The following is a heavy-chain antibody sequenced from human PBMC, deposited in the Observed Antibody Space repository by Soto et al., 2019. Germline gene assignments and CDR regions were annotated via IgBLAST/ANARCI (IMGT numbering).Heavy chain of an antibody. CDR2: IYYSGST. CDR3: ARTIRDGYNYEYFDY. D-gene: IGHD5-12*01. V-gene: IGHV4-59*01. J-gene: IGHJ4*02. CDR1: GGSISSYY. Sequence: PSETLSLTCTVSGGSISSYYWSWIRRPPGQGIESIGYIYYSGSTNYNPSLKSRVTISVDTSKNQFSLKLSSVTAADTAVYYCARTIRDGYNYEYFDYWGQGTLVTVS.